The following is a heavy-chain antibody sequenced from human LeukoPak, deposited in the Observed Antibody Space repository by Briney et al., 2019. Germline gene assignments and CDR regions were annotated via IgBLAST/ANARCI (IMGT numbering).Heavy chain of an antibody. CDR1: GGSVSNSDYY. D-gene: IGHD3-22*01. V-gene: IGHV4-61*08. CDR3: ARVERHYYDTSGYYVPGYIDN. Sequence: KPSETLSLTCTVSGGSVSNSDYYWSWIRQPPGKGLEWIGYVYYSGRTNYSPSLKSRLTISVDTSKNQFSLKLNSVTAADTAVYYCARVERHYYDTSGYYVPGYIDNWGQGTLVTVSS. CDR2: VYYSGRT. J-gene: IGHJ4*02.